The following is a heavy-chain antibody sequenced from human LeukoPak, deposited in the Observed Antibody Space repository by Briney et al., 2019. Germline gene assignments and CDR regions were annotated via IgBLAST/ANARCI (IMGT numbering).Heavy chain of an antibody. J-gene: IGHJ4*02. V-gene: IGHV4-59*08. CDR3: ARHYDSSGYWYYFDY. CDR1: GGSISSYY. D-gene: IGHD3-22*01. CDR2: IYYSGST. Sequence: SETLSLTCTVSGGSISSYYWSWIRQPPGKGLEWIGYIYYSGSTKYNPSLKSRVTISVDTSKNQFSLKLSSVTAADTAVYYCARHYDSSGYWYYFDYWGQGTLVTVSS.